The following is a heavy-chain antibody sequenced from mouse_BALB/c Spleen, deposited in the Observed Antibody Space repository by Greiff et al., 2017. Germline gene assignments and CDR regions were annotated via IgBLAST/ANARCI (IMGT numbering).Heavy chain of an antibody. D-gene: IGHD1-1*01. Sequence: EVNVVESGGGLVKPGGSLKLSCAASGFTFSSYTMSWVRQTPEKRLEWVATISSGGSYTYYPDSVKGRFTISRDNAKNTLYLQMSSLKSEDTAMYYCTRGGSSYGYWGQGTTLTVSS. J-gene: IGHJ2*01. V-gene: IGHV5-6-4*01. CDR1: GFTFSSYT. CDR2: ISSGGSYT. CDR3: TRGGSSYGY.